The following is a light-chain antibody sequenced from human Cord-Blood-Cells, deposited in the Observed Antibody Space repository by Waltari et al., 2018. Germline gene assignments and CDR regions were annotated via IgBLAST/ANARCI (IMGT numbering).Light chain of an antibody. J-gene: IGKJ1*01. V-gene: IGKV1-39*01. Sequence: DIQMTQSPYSLSASVGDRVTITCRASQSISSYLNWYQQKPGNAPKLLIYAASSLQSGVPSRFSGSGSGTDFTLTISSLQPEDFATYYCQQSYSTPPTFGQGTKVEIK. CDR2: AAS. CDR1: QSISSY. CDR3: QQSYSTPPT.